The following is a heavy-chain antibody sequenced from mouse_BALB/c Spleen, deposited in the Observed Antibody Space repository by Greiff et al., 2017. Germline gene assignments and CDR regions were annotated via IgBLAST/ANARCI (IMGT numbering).Heavy chain of an antibody. V-gene: IGHV14-3*02. J-gene: IGHJ2*01. D-gene: IGHD2-3*01. CDR3: AGGDGYSPFDY. CDR2: IDPANGNT. Sequence: VQLQQSGAELVKPGASVKLSCTASGFNIKDTYMHWVKQRPEQGLEWIGRIDPANGNTKYDPKFQGKATITADTSSNTAYLQLSSLTSEDTAVYYCAGGDGYSPFDYWGQGTTLTVSS. CDR1: GFNIKDTY.